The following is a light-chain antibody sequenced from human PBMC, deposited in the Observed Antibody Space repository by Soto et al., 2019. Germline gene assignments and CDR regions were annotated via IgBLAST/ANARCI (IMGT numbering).Light chain of an antibody. J-gene: IGKJ5*01. CDR3: QQFGSSPIT. Sequence: EVVLTQSPGTLSLSPGERATLSCRASQSVSSTYLAWYQQKPGQAPRLLIYGVSNRPTGIPDRVSGSGSGTDFTLTISRLEPEDFAVYYCQQFGSSPITFGQGTRLEIK. V-gene: IGKV3-20*01. CDR2: GVS. CDR1: QSVSSTY.